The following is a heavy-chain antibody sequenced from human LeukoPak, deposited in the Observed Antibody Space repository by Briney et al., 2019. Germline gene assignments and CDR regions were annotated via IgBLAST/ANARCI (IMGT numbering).Heavy chain of an antibody. Sequence: PQTLSLTCAISGDSVSSNSAAWNWIRQSPSRGLEWLGRTYYKSRWYNGYAVSVRSRITINPDTSKNQFSLQLNSVTPEDTAVYYCARLNWNDYYGMDVWGQGTTVTVSS. V-gene: IGHV6-1*01. CDR3: ARLNWNDYYGMDV. CDR2: TYYKSRWYN. D-gene: IGHD1-1*01. J-gene: IGHJ6*02. CDR1: GDSVSSNSAA.